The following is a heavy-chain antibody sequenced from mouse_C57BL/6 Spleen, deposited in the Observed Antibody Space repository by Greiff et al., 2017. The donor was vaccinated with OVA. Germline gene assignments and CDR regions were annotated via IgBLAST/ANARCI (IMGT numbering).Heavy chain of an antibody. V-gene: IGHV1-55*01. J-gene: IGHJ4*01. CDR2: IYPGSGST. CDR1: GYTFTSYW. Sequence: VQLQQPGAELVKPGASVKMSCKASGYTFTSYWITWVKQRPGQGLEWIGDIYPGSGSTNYNEKFKSKATLTVDTSSSTAYMQLSSLTSEDSAVYYCARWRGFLGGSSWYYAMDYWGQGTSVTVSS. D-gene: IGHD1-1*01. CDR3: ARWRGFLGGSSWYYAMDY.